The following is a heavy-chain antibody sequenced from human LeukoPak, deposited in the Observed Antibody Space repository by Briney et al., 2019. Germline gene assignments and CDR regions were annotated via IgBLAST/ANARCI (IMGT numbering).Heavy chain of an antibody. CDR3: ARGLGTSDF. CDR2: IYYSGST. Sequence: NPSETLSLTCTVSGVSISSYYWSWIRQPPGKGLEWIGYIYYSGSTSHNPSLKSRVTISIDTSKNQFSLRLSSVTAADTAVYYCARGLGTSDFWGQGTLVTVSS. CDR1: GVSISSYY. D-gene: IGHD4-11*01. V-gene: IGHV4-59*01. J-gene: IGHJ4*02.